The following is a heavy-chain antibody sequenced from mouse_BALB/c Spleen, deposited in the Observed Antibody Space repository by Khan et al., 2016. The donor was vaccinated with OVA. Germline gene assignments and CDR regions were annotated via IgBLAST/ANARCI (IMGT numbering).Heavy chain of an antibody. CDR1: GFSLTDYD. D-gene: IGHD2-10*02. J-gene: IGHJ4*01. V-gene: IGHV2-6-5*01. CDR3: AKGVWSYYFALDY. Sequence: QVRLQQSGPGLVAPSQSLSITCTVSGFSLTDYDVSWIRQPPGKGLEWLGVIWGGGNTYYNSALKSRLSISKDNSESQVFLKMNSLQTDDTAMYYCAKGVWSYYFALDYWGQGTSVTVSS. CDR2: IWGGGNT.